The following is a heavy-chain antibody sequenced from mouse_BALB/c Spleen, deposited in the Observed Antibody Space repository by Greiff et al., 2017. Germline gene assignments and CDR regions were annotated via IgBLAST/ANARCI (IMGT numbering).Heavy chain of an antibody. Sequence: EVQVVESGGGLVQPGGSRKLSCAASGFTFSSFGMHWVRQAPEKGLEWVAYISSGSSTIYYADTVKGRFTISRDNPKNTLFLQMTSLRSEDTAMYYCARGLCGAMDYWGQGTSVTVSS. CDR3: ARGLCGAMDY. V-gene: IGHV5-17*02. J-gene: IGHJ4*01. CDR2: ISSGSSTI. CDR1: GFTFSSFG. D-gene: IGHD2-2*01.